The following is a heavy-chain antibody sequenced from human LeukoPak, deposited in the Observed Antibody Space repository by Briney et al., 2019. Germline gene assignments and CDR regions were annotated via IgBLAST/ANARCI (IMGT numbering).Heavy chain of an antibody. CDR1: GYTFVAYY. V-gene: IGHV1-2*02. J-gene: IGHJ4*02. D-gene: IGHD2-2*01. CDR2: INPNSGGT. Sequence: ASVKVSCKASGYTFVAYYMHWVRQAPGQGLEWMGWINPNSGGTNYAQKFQGRVTMTRDTSISTVYMELSRLRSDDTAVYYCARDSCSSTSCLSIDDYWGQGTLVTVSS. CDR3: ARDSCSSTSCLSIDDY.